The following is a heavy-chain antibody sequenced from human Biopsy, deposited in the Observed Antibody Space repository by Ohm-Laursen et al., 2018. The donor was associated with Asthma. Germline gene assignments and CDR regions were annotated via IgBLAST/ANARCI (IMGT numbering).Heavy chain of an antibody. D-gene: IGHD2-2*01. J-gene: IGHJ5*01. CDR2: INYSGTT. Sequence: TLSLTCSASGGSISSGAYFWSWARQHPGKGLEWIGYINYSGTTYYNPSLKSRVTIAVETSKNQFSLTLTSVTAADTALYYCARDLAGHCTSASCYGFDSWGQGAQVTVSS. CDR1: GGSISSGAYF. V-gene: IGHV4-31*03. CDR3: ARDLAGHCTSASCYGFDS.